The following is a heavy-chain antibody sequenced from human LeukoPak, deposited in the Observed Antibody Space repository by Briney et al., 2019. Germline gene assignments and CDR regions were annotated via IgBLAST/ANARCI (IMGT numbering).Heavy chain of an antibody. CDR2: FDPEDGET. V-gene: IGHV1-24*01. Sequence: GASVKVSCKVSGYTLTELSMHWVRQAPGKGLEWMGGFDPEDGETIYAQKFQGRVTMTEDTSTDTAYMELSSLRSEDTAVYYCAKDEDRIAVAGGYFDYWGQGTLVTVSS. CDR3: AKDEDRIAVAGGYFDY. J-gene: IGHJ4*02. CDR1: GYTLTELS. D-gene: IGHD6-19*01.